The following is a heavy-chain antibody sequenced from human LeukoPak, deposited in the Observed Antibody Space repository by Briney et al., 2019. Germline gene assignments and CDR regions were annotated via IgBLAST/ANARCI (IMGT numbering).Heavy chain of an antibody. Sequence: SETLSLTCAVSGYSISGGYYWGWIRQPPGKGREGIGSIYHSGGTYYNPSLKCRVTISVDTSKNQFSLKPSSVTDADTSVYYCARVDTAMAWQNWFDPWGQGTLVTVSS. D-gene: IGHD5-18*01. CDR1: GYSISGGYY. CDR3: ARVDTAMAWQNWFDP. J-gene: IGHJ5*02. CDR2: IYHSGGT. V-gene: IGHV4-38-2*01.